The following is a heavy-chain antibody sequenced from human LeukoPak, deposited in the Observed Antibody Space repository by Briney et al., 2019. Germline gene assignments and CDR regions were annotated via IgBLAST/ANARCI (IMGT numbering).Heavy chain of an antibody. CDR1: GFPFSTYA. D-gene: IGHD3-9*01. J-gene: IGHJ4*02. V-gene: IGHV3-7*01. CDR3: ARIPRYFDWLSAEFDY. Sequence: TGGSLRLSCAASGFPFSTYAMSWVRQAPGKGLEWVANIKQDGSEKYYVDSVKGRFTISRDNAKNSLYLQMNSLRAEDTAVYYCARIPRYFDWLSAEFDYWGQGTLVTVSS. CDR2: IKQDGSEK.